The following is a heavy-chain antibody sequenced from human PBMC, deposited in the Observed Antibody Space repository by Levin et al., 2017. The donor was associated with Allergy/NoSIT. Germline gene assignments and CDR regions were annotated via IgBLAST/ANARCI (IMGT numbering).Heavy chain of an antibody. CDR3: ARVRAVATDLDL. CDR1: GYSFTGYH. V-gene: IGHV1-2*02. Sequence: GESLKISCKASGYSFTGYHMHWVRQAPGQGLEWMGWINPNSGGTNYAEKFQGRVTMTRDASISTAYMELSGLRSDDTAVYYCARVRAVATDLDLWGQGTLVTVSS. D-gene: IGHD5-12*01. J-gene: IGHJ5*02. CDR2: INPNSGGT.